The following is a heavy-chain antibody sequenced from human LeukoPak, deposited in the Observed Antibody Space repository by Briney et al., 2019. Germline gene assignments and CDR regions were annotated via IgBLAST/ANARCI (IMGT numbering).Heavy chain of an antibody. CDR2: IYYSGYT. Sequence: SETLSLTCIVSGGSISSYYWNWIRQPPGKGLEWIGYIYYSGYTNYNPSPKSRVTISVDTSKNQFSLKLSSVTAADTAVYYCARGLGFYDYVWGSHRYTPYYFDYWGQGTLVTVSS. V-gene: IGHV4-59*01. CDR3: ARGLGFYDYVWGSHRYTPYYFDY. D-gene: IGHD3-16*02. CDR1: GGSISSYY. J-gene: IGHJ4*02.